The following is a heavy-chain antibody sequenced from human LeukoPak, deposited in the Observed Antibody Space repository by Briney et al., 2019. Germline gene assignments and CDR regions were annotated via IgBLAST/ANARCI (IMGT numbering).Heavy chain of an antibody. CDR1: GFTFSSYG. J-gene: IGHJ4*02. CDR2: VRYDGSNK. D-gene: IGHD2-2*01. V-gene: IGHV3-30*02. CDR3: AKDLEPYCSSTSCYLVGY. Sequence: GGSLRLSCAASGFTFSSYGMHWVRQAPGKGLEWVAFVRYDGSNKYYADSVKGRFTISRDNSKNTLYLQMNSLRAEDTAVYYCAKDLEPYCSSTSCYLVGYWGQGTLVTVSS.